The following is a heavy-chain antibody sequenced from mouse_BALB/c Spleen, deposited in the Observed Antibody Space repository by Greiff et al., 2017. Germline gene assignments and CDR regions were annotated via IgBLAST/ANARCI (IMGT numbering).Heavy chain of an antibody. D-gene: IGHD2-4*01. CDR3: TSSIYYDYDGFAY. CDR1: GYSFTSYW. CDR2: IYPGNSDT. Sequence: EVQGVESGTVLARPGASVKMSCKASGYSFTSYWMHWVKQRPGQGLEWIGAIYPGNSDTSYNQKFKGKAKLTAVTSASTAYMELSSLTNEDSAVYYCTSSIYYDYDGFAYWGQGTLVTVSA. J-gene: IGHJ3*01. V-gene: IGHV1-5*01.